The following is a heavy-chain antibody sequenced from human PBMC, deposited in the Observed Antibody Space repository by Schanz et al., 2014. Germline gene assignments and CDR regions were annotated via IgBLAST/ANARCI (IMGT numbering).Heavy chain of an antibody. CDR2: ITGSGDTT. D-gene: IGHD4-17*01. CDR1: GFTFSNYA. V-gene: IGHV3-23*04. J-gene: IGHJ4*02. CDR3: VAAQSDYGEFELDY. Sequence: EEQLVESGGGLVQPGGSLRLSCAASGFTFSNYAMTWVRQAPGKGLEWVSGITGSGDTTYNADSVKGRFTISRDNSKNTLFLQMDSLRGDDAALYYCVAAQSDYGEFELDYWGQGTLVSVSS.